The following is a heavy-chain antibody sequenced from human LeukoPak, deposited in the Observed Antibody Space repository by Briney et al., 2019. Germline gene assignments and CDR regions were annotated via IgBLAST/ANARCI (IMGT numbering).Heavy chain of an antibody. J-gene: IGHJ4*02. CDR1: GFTFSSYA. Sequence: GGSLRLSCAASGFTFSSYAMSWVRQAPGKGLEWVSAISGSGGSTYYADSVKGRFTISRDNSKNTLYLQMNSLRAEDTAVYYCAKSRSGSANWALQIFDNWGQGALVTVSS. CDR2: ISGSGGST. CDR3: AKSRSGSANWALQIFDN. D-gene: IGHD1-1*01. V-gene: IGHV3-23*01.